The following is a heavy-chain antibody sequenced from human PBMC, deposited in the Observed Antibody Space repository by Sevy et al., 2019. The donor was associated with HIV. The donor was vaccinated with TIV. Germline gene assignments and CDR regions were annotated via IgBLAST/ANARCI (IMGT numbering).Heavy chain of an antibody. J-gene: IGHJ5*02. D-gene: IGHD2-2*01. V-gene: IGHV4-34*01. CDR1: GGSFSGYY. CDR3: ARSPPVVVVPGAPSWFDP. CDR2: INHSGST. Sequence: SETLSLTCAVHGGSFSGYYWSWIRQPPGKGLEWIGKINHSGSTNYNPSLKSRVTISVDTSKKQFSLKLSSVTAADTAVYYCARSPPVVVVPGAPSWFDPWGQGTMVTVSS.